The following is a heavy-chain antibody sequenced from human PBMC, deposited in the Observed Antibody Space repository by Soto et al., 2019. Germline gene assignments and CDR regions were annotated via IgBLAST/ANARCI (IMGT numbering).Heavy chain of an antibody. CDR1: GGSISSSSYY. Sequence: QVQLQESGPGLVKPSETLSLTCTVSGGSISSSSYYWGWIRQPPGKGLEWIGSIFYSGSTYCNPSLRSRVTISVDTSTNQFSLKLRSVTAADTAVYYCARIVRGIVITYYYMDVWGKGTTVTVSS. CDR3: ARIVRGIVITYYYMDV. J-gene: IGHJ6*03. CDR2: IFYSGST. V-gene: IGHV4-39*01. D-gene: IGHD2-21*01.